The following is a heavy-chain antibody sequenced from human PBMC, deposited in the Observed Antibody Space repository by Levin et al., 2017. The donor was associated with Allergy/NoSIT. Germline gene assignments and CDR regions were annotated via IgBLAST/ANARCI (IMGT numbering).Heavy chain of an antibody. D-gene: IGHD3-10*01. CDR3: AKGTRGDDSGSGGSPGAFDI. CDR2: ISGSGGST. CDR1: GFTFSSYA. J-gene: IGHJ3*02. V-gene: IGHV3-23*01. Sequence: PSETLSLTCAASGFTFSSYAMSWVRQAPGKGLEWVSGISGSGGSTYYADSVKGRFTISRDNSKNTLYLQMNSLRAEDTAMYHCAKGTRGDDSGSGGSPGAFDIWGQGAMVTVSS.